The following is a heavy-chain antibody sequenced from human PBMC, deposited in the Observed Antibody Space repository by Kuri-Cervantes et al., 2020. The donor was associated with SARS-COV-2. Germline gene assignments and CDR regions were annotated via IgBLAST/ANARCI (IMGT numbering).Heavy chain of an antibody. CDR1: GFPVSSNY. J-gene: IGHJ4*02. V-gene: IGHV3-66*01. Sequence: GGSLRLSCAASGFPVSSNYMSWVRQAPGKGLEWVSLIYSGGSTDYAESVKGRFTISRDNSRNTVYLQMNSLRTEDTAVYYCALETLDYWGQGTLVTVSS. CDR2: IYSGGST. CDR3: ALETLDY.